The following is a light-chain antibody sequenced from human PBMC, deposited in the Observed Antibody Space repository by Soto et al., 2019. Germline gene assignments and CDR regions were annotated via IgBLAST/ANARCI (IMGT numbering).Light chain of an antibody. CDR1: QDIAGY. J-gene: IGKJ5*01. V-gene: IGKV1D-12*01. Sequence: DVQVTQSPTSGSASVGDRVTITCRASQDIAGYLAWYQHKPGRXPXLLIYAAYTLESGVPSRFSATVSGTEFSLTITSLQPEEVATYYCQQRCDSPITFRQGTRLE. CDR3: QQRCDSPIT. CDR2: AAY.